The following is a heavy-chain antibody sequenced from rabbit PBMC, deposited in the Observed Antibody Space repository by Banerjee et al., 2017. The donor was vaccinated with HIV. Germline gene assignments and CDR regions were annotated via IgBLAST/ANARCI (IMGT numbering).Heavy chain of an antibody. CDR1: GFSFSDTYW. CDR3: ARSSSYYVAYFNL. V-gene: IGHV1S45*01. Sequence: QEQLEESGGDLVKPEGSLTLTCTASGFSFSDTYWICWVRQAPGKGLEWIACISPGNNDYTYYASWAKGRFTISSTSSTTVTLQMTSLTAADTATYFCARSSSYYVAYFNLWGQGTLVTVS. J-gene: IGHJ4*01. D-gene: IGHD8-1*01. CDR2: ISPGNNDYT.